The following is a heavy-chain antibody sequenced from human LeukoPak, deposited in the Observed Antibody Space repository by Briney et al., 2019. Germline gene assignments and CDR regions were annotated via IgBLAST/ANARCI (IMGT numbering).Heavy chain of an antibody. V-gene: IGHV4-39*01. CDR3: ARRVTFGGTIP. Sequence: SETLSLTCTLSGGSISGGSHYSGWIRQPPGKGLEWIGSIYYRGTTYYNSSLKSRVTISVDTSKNQFSLKLSSVTAADTAVYYRARRVTFGGTIPWGQGTLVTVSS. D-gene: IGHD3-16*01. CDR1: GGSISGGSHY. CDR2: IYYRGTT. J-gene: IGHJ5*02.